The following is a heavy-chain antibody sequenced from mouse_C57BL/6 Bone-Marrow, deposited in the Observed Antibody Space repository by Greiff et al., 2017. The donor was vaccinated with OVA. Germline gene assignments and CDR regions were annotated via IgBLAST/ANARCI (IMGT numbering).Heavy chain of an antibody. CDR3: AGHGGGYYQGYFDV. D-gene: IGHD2-3*01. CDR1: GFTFSSYG. CDR2: ISSGGSYT. J-gene: IGHJ1*03. Sequence: VQLKESGGDLVKPGGSLKLSCAASGFTFSSYGMSWVRQTPDKRLEWVATISSGGSYTYYPDSVKGRFTISRDNAKNTLYLQLSSLKSEDAAMYYCAGHGGGYYQGYFDVWGTGTTVTVSS. V-gene: IGHV5-6*01.